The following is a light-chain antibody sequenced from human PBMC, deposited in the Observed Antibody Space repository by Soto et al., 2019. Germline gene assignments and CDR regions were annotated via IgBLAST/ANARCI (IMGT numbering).Light chain of an antibody. Sequence: EIMMTQSPDTLSVSPGERATVSRRASQSISSDFAWFQLKPGQAPRLLIYGASTRAPDVPDRFSGSGSGTEFTLTISSLQSEDFAVYYCQQYNNRPYTFGQGTKLEIK. J-gene: IGKJ2*01. CDR1: QSISSD. CDR3: QQYNNRPYT. V-gene: IGKV3-15*01. CDR2: GAS.